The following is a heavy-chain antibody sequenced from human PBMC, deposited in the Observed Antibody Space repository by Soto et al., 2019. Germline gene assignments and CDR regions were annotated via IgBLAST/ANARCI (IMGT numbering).Heavy chain of an antibody. Sequence: PSETLSLTCTVYGGSISSYYWSWIRQPPGKGLEWIGYIYYSGSTNYNPSLKSRVTISVDTSKNQFSLKLSSVTAADTAVYYCARDGVYSNYEGSYYYYGMDVWGQGTTVTVSS. J-gene: IGHJ6*02. D-gene: IGHD4-4*01. CDR1: GGSISSYY. CDR3: ARDGVYSNYEGSYYYYGMDV. CDR2: IYYSGST. V-gene: IGHV4-59*01.